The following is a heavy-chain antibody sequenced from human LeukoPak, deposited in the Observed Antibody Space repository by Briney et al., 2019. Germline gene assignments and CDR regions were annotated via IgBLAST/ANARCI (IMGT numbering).Heavy chain of an antibody. CDR3: ARDSYNWNVDAFDP. CDR2: INHSGST. CDR1: GGSISSGSYY. D-gene: IGHD1-20*01. V-gene: IGHV4-61*09. J-gene: IGHJ5*02. Sequence: PSQTLSLTCTVSGGSISSGSYYWSWIRQPAGKGLEWIGEINHSGSTDYNPSLKSRVTISIDKSKNHFSLKLTSVTAADTAIYYCARDSYNWNVDAFDPWGQGTLVTVPS.